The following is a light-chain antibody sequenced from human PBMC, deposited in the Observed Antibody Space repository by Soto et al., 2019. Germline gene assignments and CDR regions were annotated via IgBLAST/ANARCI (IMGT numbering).Light chain of an antibody. Sequence: QSALTQPASVSGSPGQSITISCTGTSSDVGDYNYVSWYQQHPGKAPKLMIYDVSNRPSGFSNRFSGSKSGNTASLTISGLQAEDEADYYCSSYTSSSTLVVFGTGTKVTVL. CDR2: DVS. CDR1: SSDVGDYNY. J-gene: IGLJ1*01. V-gene: IGLV2-14*01. CDR3: SSYTSSSTLVV.